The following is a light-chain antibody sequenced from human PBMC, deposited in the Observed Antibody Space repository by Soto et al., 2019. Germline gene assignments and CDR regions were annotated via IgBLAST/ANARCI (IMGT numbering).Light chain of an antibody. J-gene: IGKJ3*01. V-gene: IGKV1-33*01. CDR2: DAS. Sequence: DFQMTQSPSSLSASVGDRVTITCQASHDIVNYLNWYQQKPGKAPKLLIYDASNLETGVPSRFSGSGSGTDFTFTISSLQTEDIATYYCQQYDNLPFTFGPGTRV. CDR1: HDIVNY. CDR3: QQYDNLPFT.